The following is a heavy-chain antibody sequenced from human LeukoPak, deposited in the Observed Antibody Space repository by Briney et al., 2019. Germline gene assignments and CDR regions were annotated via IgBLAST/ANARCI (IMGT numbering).Heavy chain of an antibody. Sequence: GGSLRLSCAASGFTFSSYSMNWVRQAPGKGLEWVSSISSSSSYIYYADSVKGRFTISRDNAKNPLYLQMNSLRAGDTAVYYCASGLAVDDAFDIWGQGTMVTVSS. D-gene: IGHD4-23*01. J-gene: IGHJ3*02. CDR3: ASGLAVDDAFDI. V-gene: IGHV3-21*01. CDR1: GFTFSSYS. CDR2: ISSSSSYI.